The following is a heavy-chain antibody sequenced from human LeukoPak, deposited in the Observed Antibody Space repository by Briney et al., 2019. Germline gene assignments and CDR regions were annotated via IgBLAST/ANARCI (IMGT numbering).Heavy chain of an antibody. D-gene: IGHD3-10*01. V-gene: IGHV4-39*07. J-gene: IGHJ4*02. Sequence: SETLSLTCTVSGGSISSSSYYWGWIRQPPGKGLEWIGSIYYSGSTYYNPPLKSRVTISVDTSKNQFSLKLSSVTAADTAVYYCARDYYGSGSPPYFDYWGQGTLVTVSS. CDR3: ARDYYGSGSPPYFDY. CDR2: IYYSGST. CDR1: GGSISSSSYY.